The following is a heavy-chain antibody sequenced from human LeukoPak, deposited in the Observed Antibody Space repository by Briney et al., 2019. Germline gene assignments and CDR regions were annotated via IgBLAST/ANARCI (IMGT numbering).Heavy chain of an antibody. D-gene: IGHD3-10*01. Sequence: GGSLRLSCAASAFTFSIYGMHWVRQAPGKGLEWVALIRSDGNNKYYADSVKGRFTISRDNSKNTLSLQMNSLRTEDTAVYYCAKDRYGSGSDTPWGQGTLVTVSS. V-gene: IGHV3-30*02. J-gene: IGHJ5*02. CDR1: AFTFSIYG. CDR2: IRSDGNNK. CDR3: AKDRYGSGSDTP.